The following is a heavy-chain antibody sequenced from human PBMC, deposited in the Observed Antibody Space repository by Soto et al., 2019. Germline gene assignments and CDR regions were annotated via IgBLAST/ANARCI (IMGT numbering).Heavy chain of an antibody. J-gene: IGHJ3*02. CDR2: IDPSDSYT. CDR1: GYSFTSYW. V-gene: IGHV5-10-1*01. Sequence: PGESLKISCKGSGYSFTSYWISWVRQMPGKGLEWMGRIDPSDSYTNYSPSFQGHVTISADKSISTAYLQWSSLKASDTAMYYCASWSSGYGAPDAFDIWGQGTMVTVSS. CDR3: ASWSSGYGAPDAFDI. D-gene: IGHD3-22*01.